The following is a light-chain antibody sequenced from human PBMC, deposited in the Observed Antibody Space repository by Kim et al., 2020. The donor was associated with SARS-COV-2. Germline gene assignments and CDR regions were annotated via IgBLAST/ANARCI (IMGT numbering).Light chain of an antibody. CDR1: SLRSYY. CDR2: GKN. Sequence: SELTQDPAVSVALGQTVRITCQGDSLRSYYATWYQQKPGQAPIVVIYGKNNGPSGVPDHFSCSRSGDTASLTITGAQAGDEVDYYCNSRGRIDNVLFGGGAQLT. V-gene: IGLV3-19*01. J-gene: IGLJ2*01. CDR3: NSRGRIDNVL.